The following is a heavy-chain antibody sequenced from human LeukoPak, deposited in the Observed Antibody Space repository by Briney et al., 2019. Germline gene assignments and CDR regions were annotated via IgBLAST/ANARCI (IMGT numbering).Heavy chain of an antibody. V-gene: IGHV3-7*01. J-gene: IGHJ4*02. D-gene: IGHD2-2*02. CDR2: IQKDGSER. CDR3: ARDLGYCSSTSCYREKYFDY. CDR1: GFIFSSYW. Sequence: PGGSLRLSCAGSGFIFSSYWMSWVRQAPGKGLEWVANIQKDGSERYYVDSVKGRFTISRDNAKNSLVLQMNSLRDEDTAVYYCARDLGYCSSTSCYREKYFDYWGQGTLVTVSS.